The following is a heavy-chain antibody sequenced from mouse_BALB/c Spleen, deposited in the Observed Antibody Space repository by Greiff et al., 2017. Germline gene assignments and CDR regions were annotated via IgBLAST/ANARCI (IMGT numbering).Heavy chain of an antibody. V-gene: IGHV5-4*02. CDR1: GFTFSDYY. CDR3: ARGPLDY. J-gene: IGHJ2*01. Sequence: EVHLVESGGGLVKPGGSLKLSCAASGFTFSDYYMYWVRQTPEKRLEWVATISDGGSYTYYPDSVKGRFTISRDNAKNNLYLQMSSLKSEDTAMYYCARGPLDYWGQGTTLTVSS. CDR2: ISDGGSYT.